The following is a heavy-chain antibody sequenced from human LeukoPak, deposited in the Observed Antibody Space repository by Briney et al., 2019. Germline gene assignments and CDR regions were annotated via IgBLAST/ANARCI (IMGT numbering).Heavy chain of an antibody. CDR1: GFTFTYYA. CDR2: ISWDGSTT. V-gene: IGHV3-43D*03. J-gene: IGHJ4*02. D-gene: IGHD3-22*01. CDR3: TKVTERYYDSSGFDS. Sequence: GGSLRLSCAASGFTFTYYALHWVRLPPGKGLEWVSLISWDGSTTYYADSVEGRFTISRDDSKNSLYLQMNSLRPEDTALYYCTKVTERYYDSSGFDSWGQGTLVTVSS.